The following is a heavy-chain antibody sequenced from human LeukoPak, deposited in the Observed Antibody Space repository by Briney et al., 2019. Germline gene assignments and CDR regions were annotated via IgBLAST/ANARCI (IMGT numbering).Heavy chain of an antibody. V-gene: IGHV3-33*01. CDR2: IWYDGSNK. CDR1: GFTFSSYG. CDR3: ARLPGGSTIYFQH. J-gene: IGHJ1*01. D-gene: IGHD5/OR15-5a*01. Sequence: PGRSLRLSRAASGFTFSSYGMHWVRQAPGKGLEWVAVIWYDGSNKYYADSVKGRFTISRDNSKNTLYLQMNSLRAEDTAVYYCARLPGGSTIYFQHWGQGTLVTVSS.